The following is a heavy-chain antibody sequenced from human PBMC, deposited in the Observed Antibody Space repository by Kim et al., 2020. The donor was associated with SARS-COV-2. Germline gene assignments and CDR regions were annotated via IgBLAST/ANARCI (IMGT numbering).Heavy chain of an antibody. J-gene: IGHJ4*02. Sequence: GGSLRLSCAASGFTFSSYGMHWVRQAPGKGLEWVAVISYDGSNKYYVDSVKGRFTISRDNSKNTLYLQMNSLRAEDTAVYYCARGRGPGPLDYWGQGTLVIVSS. V-gene: IGHV3-30*04. CDR3: ARGRGPGPLDY. CDR2: ISYDGSNK. CDR1: GFTFSSYG.